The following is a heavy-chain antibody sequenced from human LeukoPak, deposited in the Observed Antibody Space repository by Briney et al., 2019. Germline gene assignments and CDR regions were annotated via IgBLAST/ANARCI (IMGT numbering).Heavy chain of an antibody. Sequence: ASVKVSCKASGGTFSSYTISWVRQAPGQGLEWMGGIIPIFGTAHYAQKFQGRVTITADESTSTAYMELSSLRSEDTAVYYCARGGIVAAGIINNHDAFDVWGLGTMVTVSS. CDR3: ARGGIVAAGIINNHDAFDV. D-gene: IGHD6-13*01. CDR2: IIPIFGTA. J-gene: IGHJ3*01. CDR1: GGTFSSYT. V-gene: IGHV1-69*13.